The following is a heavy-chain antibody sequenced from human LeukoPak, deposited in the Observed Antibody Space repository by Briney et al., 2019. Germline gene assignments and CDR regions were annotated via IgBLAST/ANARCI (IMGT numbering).Heavy chain of an antibody. CDR2: IIPILGIA. CDR3: ARYYYDSSGYYYFDY. CDR1: GGTFSSYT. V-gene: IGHV1-69*02. Sequence: ASVKVSCKASGGTFSSYTISWVRQAPGQGLECMGRIIPILGIANYAQKFQGRVTITADKSTSTAYMELSSLRSEDTAVYYCARYYYDSSGYYYFDYWGQGTLVTVSS. D-gene: IGHD3-22*01. J-gene: IGHJ4*02.